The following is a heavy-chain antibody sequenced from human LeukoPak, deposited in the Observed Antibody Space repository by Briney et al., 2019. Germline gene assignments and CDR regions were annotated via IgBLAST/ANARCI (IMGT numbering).Heavy chain of an antibody. Sequence: GGSLRLSCAASGFTFSSYAMSWVRQAPGKGLEWVSAISGSGGSTYYTDSVKGRFTISRDNSKNTLFLQMNSLRAEDTAVYYCARQSYDILTGYYGLDYWGQGTLVTVSS. J-gene: IGHJ4*02. CDR1: GFTFSSYA. V-gene: IGHV3-23*01. D-gene: IGHD3-9*01. CDR2: ISGSGGST. CDR3: ARQSYDILTGYYGLDY.